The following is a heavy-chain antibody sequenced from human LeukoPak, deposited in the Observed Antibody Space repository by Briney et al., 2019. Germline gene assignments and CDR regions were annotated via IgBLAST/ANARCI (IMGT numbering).Heavy chain of an antibody. J-gene: IGHJ4*02. V-gene: IGHV3-48*03. CDR1: GFTFSSFG. CDR3: ARDSSGWYRRVDS. Sequence: GGSLRLSCAASGFTFSSFGMNWVRQAPGKGLEWVSYISHSGSTMYYADSVTGRFTISRDNAKNSLYLQMSSLRAEDTAVYYCARDSSGWYRRVDSWGQGTLVTVSS. D-gene: IGHD6-19*01. CDR2: ISHSGSTM.